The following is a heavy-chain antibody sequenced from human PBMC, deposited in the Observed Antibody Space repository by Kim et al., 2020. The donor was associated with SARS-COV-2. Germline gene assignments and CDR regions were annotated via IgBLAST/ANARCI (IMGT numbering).Heavy chain of an antibody. CDR1: GFTFSSYD. CDR3: ARVPPYYYDSSGYYDY. Sequence: GGSLRLSCAASGFTFSSYDMHWVRQATGKGLEWVSAIGTAGDTYYPGSVKGRFTISRENAKNSLYLQMNSLRAGDTAVYYCARVPPYYYDSSGYYDYWGQGTLVTVSS. CDR2: IGTAGDT. J-gene: IGHJ4*02. V-gene: IGHV3-13*01. D-gene: IGHD3-22*01.